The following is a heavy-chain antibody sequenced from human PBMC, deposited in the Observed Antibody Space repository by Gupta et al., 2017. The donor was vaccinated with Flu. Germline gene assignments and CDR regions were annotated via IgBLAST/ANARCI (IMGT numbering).Heavy chain of an antibody. CDR3: ARHHKEYEILTGYYIVGAF. D-gene: IGHD3-9*01. Sequence: GLQWMGILYPVDSDTRYSPSFQGQVTISADKSISTAYLQWSSLNASDTAMYYCARHHKEYEILTGYYIVGAFWGQGTLVTVSS. J-gene: IGHJ4*02. V-gene: IGHV5-51*01. CDR2: LYPVDSDT.